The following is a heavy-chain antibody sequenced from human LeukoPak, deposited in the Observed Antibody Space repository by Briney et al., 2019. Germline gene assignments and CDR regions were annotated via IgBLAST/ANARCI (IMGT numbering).Heavy chain of an antibody. J-gene: IGHJ4*02. Sequence: GGSLRLSCAASGFTFSSYEMNWVRQAPGKGLEWVSFISSSDTTIYYADSVKGRFTIPRDNAKNSLYLQMNSLRAEDTAVYYCARMGLVFGGIDYWGQGTLVTVSS. CDR2: ISSSDTTI. D-gene: IGHD3-10*02. V-gene: IGHV3-48*03. CDR1: GFTFSSYE. CDR3: ARMGLVFGGIDY.